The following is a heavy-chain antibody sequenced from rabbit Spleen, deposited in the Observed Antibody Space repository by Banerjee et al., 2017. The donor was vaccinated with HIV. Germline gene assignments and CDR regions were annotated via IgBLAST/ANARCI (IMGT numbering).Heavy chain of an antibody. CDR2: IYTSSGGT. CDR3: ARDSAGREDFNL. D-gene: IGHD4-2*01. CDR1: GFSFSSSYF. V-gene: IGHV1S40*01. J-gene: IGHJ4*01. Sequence: QSLEESGGDLVKPGASLTLTCTASGFSFSSSYFMCWVRQAPGKGLELIACIYTSSGGTYYATWVNGRFTISRSTSLNTVTLQMTSLTAADTATYFCARDSAGREDFNLWGQGTLVTVS.